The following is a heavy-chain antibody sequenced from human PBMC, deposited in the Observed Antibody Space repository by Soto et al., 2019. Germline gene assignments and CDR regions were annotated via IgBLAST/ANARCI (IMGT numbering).Heavy chain of an antibody. CDR2: ISGGGGST. Sequence: PGGSLRLSCAASGFTFSSYAMSWVRQAPGKGLEWVSAISGGGGSTYYADSVKGRFTISRDNSKNTLYLQMNSLRAEDTAVYYCAKDHDVVPGYFDYWGQGTLVTVSS. CDR3: AKDHDVVPGYFDY. V-gene: IGHV3-23*01. CDR1: GFTFSSYA. J-gene: IGHJ4*02. D-gene: IGHD2-15*01.